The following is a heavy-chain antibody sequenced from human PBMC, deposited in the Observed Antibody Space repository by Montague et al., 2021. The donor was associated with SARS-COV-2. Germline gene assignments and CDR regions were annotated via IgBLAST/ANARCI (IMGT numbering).Heavy chain of an antibody. V-gene: IGHV4-34*01. D-gene: IGHD3-10*01. CDR2: INHSGST. J-gene: IGHJ4*02. CDR3: ARGARQGYGFRLGSFDS. Sequence: SETLPLTCAVYGGSFSGYYWTWIRQPAGKGLEWIGEINHSGSTNYNPSLKSRVTMSVDTSKNQFSLKLSSVTAADTAVYYCARGARQGYGFRLGSFDSWGQGTLVTVSS. CDR1: GGSFSGYY.